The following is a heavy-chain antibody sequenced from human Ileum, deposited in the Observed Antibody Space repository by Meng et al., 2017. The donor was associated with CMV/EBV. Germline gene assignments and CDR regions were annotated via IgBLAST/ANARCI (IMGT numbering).Heavy chain of an antibody. CDR2: ISPNSNSI. Sequence: ASGFTFSDSFMAWIRQAPGMGLEWIAYISPNSNSIYYADSVQGRFSISRDNAMESLYLQMHSLRAEDTAIYYCVRDIQSGRVGLDSWAQGRLVTVSS. V-gene: IGHV3-11*04. CDR1: GFTFSDSF. CDR3: VRDIQSGRVGLDS. J-gene: IGHJ4*02.